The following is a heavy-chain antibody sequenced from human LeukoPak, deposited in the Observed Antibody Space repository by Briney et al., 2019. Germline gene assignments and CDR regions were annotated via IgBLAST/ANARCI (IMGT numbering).Heavy chain of an antibody. Sequence: ASVKVSCKASGGTFSSYAISWVRQAPGQGLEWMGGIIPIFGTANYAQKFQGRVTITADESTSTAYMELSSLRSEDTAVYYCAKKRGDTAMEDLNYYYYYMDVWGKGTTVTVSS. CDR3: AKKRGDTAMEDLNYYYYYMDV. J-gene: IGHJ6*03. D-gene: IGHD5-18*01. CDR2: IIPIFGTA. V-gene: IGHV1-69*13. CDR1: GGTFSSYA.